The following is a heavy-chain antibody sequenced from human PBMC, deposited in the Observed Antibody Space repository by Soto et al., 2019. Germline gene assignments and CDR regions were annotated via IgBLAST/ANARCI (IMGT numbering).Heavy chain of an antibody. CDR2: IDWDDDK. D-gene: IGHD2-21*02. J-gene: IGHJ6*02. Sequence: SGPTLVNPTQTLTLTCTFSGFSLSTSGMCVSWIRQPPGKALEWLARIDWDDDKYYSTSLKTRLTISKDTSKNQVVLTMTNMDPVDTATYYCARNRVVTVLDYGMDVWGQGTTVTV. V-gene: IGHV2-70*11. CDR3: ARNRVVTVLDYGMDV. CDR1: GFSLSTSGMC.